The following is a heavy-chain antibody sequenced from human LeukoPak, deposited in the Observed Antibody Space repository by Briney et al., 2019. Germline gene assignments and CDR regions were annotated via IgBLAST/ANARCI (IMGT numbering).Heavy chain of an antibody. D-gene: IGHD2-21*02. CDR1: DDSISSGSYY. V-gene: IGHV4-61*09. Sequence: PSQTLSLTCTISDDSISSGSYYWRWIRQPAGKGLEWIGHIYTTGSTNYNPSLKSRVTISVDTSKNQFSLKLSSVTATDTAVYYCARETPIMTAKLFDYWGQGTLVTVSS. J-gene: IGHJ4*02. CDR2: IYTTGST. CDR3: ARETPIMTAKLFDY.